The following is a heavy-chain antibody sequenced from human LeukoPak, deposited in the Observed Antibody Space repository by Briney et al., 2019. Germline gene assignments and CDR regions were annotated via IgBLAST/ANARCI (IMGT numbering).Heavy chain of an antibody. J-gene: IGHJ6*03. CDR1: GGTFSSYA. CDR3: ARDEALRFLEWLSGYYYYMDV. CDR2: IIPIFGTA. V-gene: IGHV1-69*13. D-gene: IGHD3-3*01. Sequence: SVKVSCKASGGTFSSYAISWVRQAPGQGREWVGGIIPIFGTANYAQKFQGRVTHTADESTSTAYMELSSLRSEDTAVYYCARDEALRFLEWLSGYYYYMDVWGKGTTVTVSS.